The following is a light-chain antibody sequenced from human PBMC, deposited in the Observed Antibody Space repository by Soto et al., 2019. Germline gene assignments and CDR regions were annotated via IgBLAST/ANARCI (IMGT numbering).Light chain of an antibody. J-gene: IGLJ3*02. CDR3: SSYSSSSTLV. CDR1: SSDIGGYND. Sequence: QAVVTQPASVSGSPGQSITISCTGSSSDIGGYNDVSWYQQHPGRAPKLIIYDVSNRPSGVSNRFSGSKSGSTASLTISGLQAEDEADYYCSSYSSSSTLVFGGGTKLTVL. V-gene: IGLV2-14*03. CDR2: DVS.